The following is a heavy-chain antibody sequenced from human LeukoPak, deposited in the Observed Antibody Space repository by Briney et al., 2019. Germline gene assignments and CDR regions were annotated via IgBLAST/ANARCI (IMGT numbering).Heavy chain of an antibody. CDR3: ARDDGKGGSGSYHY. CDR2: ISSSGSYI. J-gene: IGHJ4*02. Sequence: GGSLRLSCAASGFTFSSYSMTWVRQAPGKGLEWVSSISSSGSYIYYADSVKGRFTISRDNAKHSLSLQMNSLRAEDTAVYYCARDDGKGGSGSYHYWGQGTLVTVSS. CDR1: GFTFSSYS. V-gene: IGHV3-21*01. D-gene: IGHD3-10*01.